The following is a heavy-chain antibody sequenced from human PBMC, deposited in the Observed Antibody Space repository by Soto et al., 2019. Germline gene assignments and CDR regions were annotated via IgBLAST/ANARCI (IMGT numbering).Heavy chain of an antibody. CDR2: IYWDDDK. Sequence: QITLKESGPTLVKPTQTLTLTCTFSGFSLTTSRVGVGWIRQPPGKALEWLALIYWDDDKRYSPSLRSSLTITKDTSKNQVVLTMTNMDPVDTATYYCAHMFGTVSHLGYWGQGTLVTVSS. J-gene: IGHJ4*02. CDR3: AHMFGTVSHLGY. D-gene: IGHD3-10*02. CDR1: GFSLTTSRVG. V-gene: IGHV2-5*02.